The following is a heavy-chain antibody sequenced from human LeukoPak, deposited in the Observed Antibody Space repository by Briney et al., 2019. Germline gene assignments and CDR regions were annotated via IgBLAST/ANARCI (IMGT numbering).Heavy chain of an antibody. CDR3: ARDSVLYYFDS. J-gene: IGHJ4*02. V-gene: IGHV4-61*02. D-gene: IGHD6-6*01. Sequence: SETLSLTCTVSGGSISSGSYYWTWIRQPAGKGLEWIGRIYSSGGTNYNPSLKSRFTISVDTSKKHFSLELSSVTAADTAVYYCARDSVLYYFDSWGQGTLVTVSS. CDR2: IYSSGGT. CDR1: GGSISSGSYY.